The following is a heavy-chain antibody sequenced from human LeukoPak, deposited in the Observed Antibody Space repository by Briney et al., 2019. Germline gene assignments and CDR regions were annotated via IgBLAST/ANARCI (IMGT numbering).Heavy chain of an antibody. V-gene: IGHV3-21*01. J-gene: IGHJ3*02. CDR1: GFTFSSYS. Sequence: GGSMRLSCAASGFTFSSYSMNWVRQAPGKGLEWVSSISSSSSYIYYADSVKGRFTISRDNAKNSLYLQMNSLRAEDTAVYYCARDRIGIHAFDIWGQGTMVTVSS. CDR2: ISSSSSYI. CDR3: ARDRIGIHAFDI. D-gene: IGHD1-1*01.